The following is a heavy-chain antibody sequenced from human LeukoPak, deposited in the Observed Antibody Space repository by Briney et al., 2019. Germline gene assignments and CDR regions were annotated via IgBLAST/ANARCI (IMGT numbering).Heavy chain of an antibody. Sequence: GESLKISCKGSGYSFTSYWIGWVRQMPGKGLEWRGIIYSGDSDTRYSPSFQGQVTISADKSISNAYLQWSSLKASDTAMYYCASLLSGPSPYFQHWGQGTLVTVSS. CDR2: IYSGDSDT. J-gene: IGHJ1*01. V-gene: IGHV5-51*01. CDR3: ASLLSGPSPYFQH. CDR1: GYSFTSYW. D-gene: IGHD5-12*01.